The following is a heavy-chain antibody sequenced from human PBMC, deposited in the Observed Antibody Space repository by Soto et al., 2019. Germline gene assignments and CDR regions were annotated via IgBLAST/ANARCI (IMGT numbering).Heavy chain of an antibody. CDR3: ARHDVAAALCDGYGMDV. Sequence: GESLKISCKGSGYSFTSYWIGWVRQMPGKGLEWMGIIYPGDSDTRYSPSFQGQVTISADKSISTAYLQWSSLKASDTAMYYCARHDVAAALCDGYGMDVWGQGTTVTVSS. CDR1: GYSFTSYW. D-gene: IGHD6-13*01. V-gene: IGHV5-51*01. J-gene: IGHJ6*02. CDR2: IYPGDSDT.